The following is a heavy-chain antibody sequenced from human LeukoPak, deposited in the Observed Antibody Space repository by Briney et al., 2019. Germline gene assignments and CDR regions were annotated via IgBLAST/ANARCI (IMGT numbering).Heavy chain of an antibody. Sequence: PGGSLRLSCAASGFTFSSYGIHWVRQAPGKGLEWVAFIRYDGSNKYYADSVKGRFTISRENSKNTLYLQMNSLRAEDTAVYYCARGLTGDQGPVFDYWGQGTLVTVS. CDR2: IRYDGSNK. CDR1: GFTFSSYG. D-gene: IGHD7-27*01. CDR3: ARGLTGDQGPVFDY. J-gene: IGHJ4*02. V-gene: IGHV3-30*02.